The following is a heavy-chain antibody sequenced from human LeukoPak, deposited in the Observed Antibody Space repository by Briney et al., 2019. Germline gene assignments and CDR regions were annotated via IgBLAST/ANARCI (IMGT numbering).Heavy chain of an antibody. CDR3: ASSPAAGTRYYYYMTV. V-gene: IGHV1-69*02. Sequence: GASVKVSFKASGGTFSCYTISWVRQAPGQGLEWMGRIIPILGIANYAQKFQGRVTITADKSTSTAYMELSSLRSEDTAVYYCASSPAAGTRYYYYMTVSGKGTTVTVSS. CDR2: IIPILGIA. J-gene: IGHJ6*03. D-gene: IGHD6-13*01. CDR1: GGTFSCYT.